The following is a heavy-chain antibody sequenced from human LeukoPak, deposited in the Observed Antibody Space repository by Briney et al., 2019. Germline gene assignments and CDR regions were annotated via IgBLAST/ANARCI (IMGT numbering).Heavy chain of an antibody. CDR2: IYSGGST. CDR3: ARDSFEYYYGSGSYLGPSYWYFDL. D-gene: IGHD3-10*01. CDR1: GFTVSSNY. Sequence: GGSLRLSCAASGFTVSSNYMSWVRQAPGKGLEWVSVIYSGGSTYYADSVKGRFTISRDNSKNTLYLQMNSLRAEDTAVYYCARDSFEYYYGSGSYLGPSYWYFDLWGRGTLVTVSS. V-gene: IGHV3-53*01. J-gene: IGHJ2*01.